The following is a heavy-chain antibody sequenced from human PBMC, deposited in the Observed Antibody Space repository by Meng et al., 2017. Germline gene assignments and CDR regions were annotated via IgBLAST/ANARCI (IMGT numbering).Heavy chain of an antibody. Sequence: QVQRVGSGGGLVQPGRSLRLPCAASGFTFSSYAMHWVRQAPGKGLEWVAVISYDGSNKYYADSVKGRFTISRDNSKNTLYLQMNSLRAEDTAVYYCARDHSGSCDYWGQGTLVTVSS. CDR1: GFTFSSYA. J-gene: IGHJ4*02. D-gene: IGHD1-26*01. CDR2: ISYDGSNK. V-gene: IGHV3-30*04. CDR3: ARDHSGSCDY.